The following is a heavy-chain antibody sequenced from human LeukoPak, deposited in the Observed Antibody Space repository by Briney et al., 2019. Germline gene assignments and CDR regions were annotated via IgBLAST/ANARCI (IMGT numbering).Heavy chain of an antibody. CDR2: IVLGSGNT. CDR3: AARRGASLHDFWSTRLFDP. J-gene: IGHJ5*02. CDR1: GFTFHTSA. Sequence: ASVKVSCKASGFTFHTSAMQWVRQARGQRLEWIGWIVLGSGNTVYSHKFHDRVIITRDMSTSTVYMELDSLGSEDTAVYYCAARRGASLHDFWSTRLFDPWGQGTLVTVSS. D-gene: IGHD3-3*01. V-gene: IGHV1-58*02.